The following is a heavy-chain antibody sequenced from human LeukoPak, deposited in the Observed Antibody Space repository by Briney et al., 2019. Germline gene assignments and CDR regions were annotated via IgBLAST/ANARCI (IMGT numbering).Heavy chain of an antibody. CDR2: VNPDSGDS. CDR3: ATGVATAFTY. Sequence: ASVKVSCKASGYTFTDYYIHWVRQAPGQGLEWKAFVNPDSGDSYSAPKFQGRVTMTRDTSITTASMELKWLTSDDTAVYYCATGVATAFTYWGQGTLLTVSS. CDR1: GYTFTDYY. J-gene: IGHJ4*02. V-gene: IGHV1-2*02. D-gene: IGHD5-12*01.